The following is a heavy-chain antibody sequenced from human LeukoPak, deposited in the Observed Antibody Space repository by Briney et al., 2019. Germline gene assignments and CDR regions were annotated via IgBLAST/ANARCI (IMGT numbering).Heavy chain of an antibody. D-gene: IGHD3-22*01. V-gene: IGHV3-11*01. J-gene: IGHJ4*02. Sequence: GGSLRLYCAASGFSFSDYYMSWIRQAPGKGLEWVSYISSGGSTIYYADSVKGRFTISRDNAKNSLYLQMSSLRDEDTAEYFCAKESLVVIESYFDNWGQGTLVLVSS. CDR2: ISSGGSTI. CDR1: GFSFSDYY. CDR3: AKESLVVIESYFDN.